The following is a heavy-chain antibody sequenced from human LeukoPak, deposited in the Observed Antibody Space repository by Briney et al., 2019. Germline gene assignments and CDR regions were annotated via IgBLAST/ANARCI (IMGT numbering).Heavy chain of an antibody. CDR2: ITWNGDNT. D-gene: IGHD3-10*01. J-gene: IGHJ4*02. Sequence: GGSLRVSCAASGLTIYDYGMSWVRQAPGKGLEWVSGITWNGDNTGYADSVKGRFNISRDNAKNSLFLQMNSLRAEDTAVYYCAWGHYYAAFDYWGQGTLVTVSS. V-gene: IGHV3-20*04. CDR1: GLTIYDYG. CDR3: AWGHYYAAFDY.